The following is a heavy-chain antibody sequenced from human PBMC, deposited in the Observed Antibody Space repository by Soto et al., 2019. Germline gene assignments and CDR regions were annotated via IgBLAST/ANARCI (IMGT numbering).Heavy chain of an antibody. V-gene: IGHV2-5*02. CDR3: ASGIVVPGTDYYAMDV. D-gene: IGHD6-19*01. J-gene: IGHJ6*02. CDR2: IYWDDDK. CDR1: GVSLSTSAVR. Sequence: QTTLKESGPTLVKPTQTLTLTCTVSGVSLSTSAVRVGWIRQPPGKALEWLAVIYWDDDKRYSPSLKSRLTITKDNSKNQVVLSMTTVEPADTATYYCASGIVVPGTDYYAMDVWGQGTAVAVSS.